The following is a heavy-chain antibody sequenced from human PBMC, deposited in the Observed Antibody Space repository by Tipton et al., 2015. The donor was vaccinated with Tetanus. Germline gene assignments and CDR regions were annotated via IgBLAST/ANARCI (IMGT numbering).Heavy chain of an antibody. CDR2: INHTGST. CDR1: GGSFSGNY. V-gene: IGHV4-34*01. Sequence: GLVKPSETLSLTCDVYGGSFSGNYWSWIRQPPGKGVEWIGEINHTGSTNYNPSLKSRVTISVDTSKNQFSLSLSSVTAADTAVYYCARANGPGNYLDYWGQGTLVTVSS. J-gene: IGHJ4*02. CDR3: ARANGPGNYLDY. D-gene: IGHD2-8*01.